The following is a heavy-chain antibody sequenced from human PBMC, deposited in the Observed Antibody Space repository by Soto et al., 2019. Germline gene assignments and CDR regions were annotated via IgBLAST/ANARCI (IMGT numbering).Heavy chain of an antibody. CDR3: ARGLEDVLRFLGWRYYYMDV. CDR1: GYTFTSYD. J-gene: IGHJ6*03. D-gene: IGHD3-3*01. Sequence: ASVKVSCKASGYTFTSYDINWVRQATGQGLEWMGWMNPNSGNTGYAQKFQGRVTMTRNTSISTAYMELSSLRSEDTAVYYCARGLEDVLRFLGWRYYYMDVWGKGTTVPVS. V-gene: IGHV1-8*01. CDR2: MNPNSGNT.